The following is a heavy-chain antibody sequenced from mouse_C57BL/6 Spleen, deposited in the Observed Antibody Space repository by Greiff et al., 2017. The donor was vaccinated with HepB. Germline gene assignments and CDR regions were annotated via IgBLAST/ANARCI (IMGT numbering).Heavy chain of an antibody. J-gene: IGHJ1*03. CDR2: IDPNSGGT. V-gene: IGHV1-72*01. Sequence: QVQLKQPGAELVKPGASVKLSCKASGYTFTSYWMHWVKQRPGRGLEWIGRIDPNSGGTKYNEKFKSKATLTVDKPSSTAYMQLSSLTSEDSAVYYCAREANWDGDWYFDVWGTGTTVTVSS. CDR3: AREANWDGDWYFDV. CDR1: GYTFTSYW. D-gene: IGHD4-1*01.